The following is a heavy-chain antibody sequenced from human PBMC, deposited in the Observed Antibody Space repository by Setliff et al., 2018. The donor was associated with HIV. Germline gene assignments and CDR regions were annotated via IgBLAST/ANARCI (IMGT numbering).Heavy chain of an antibody. J-gene: IGHJ3*02. D-gene: IGHD6-13*01. CDR3: AKVLDIATTGRRLGVLDI. CDR1: GFTFSDYY. CDR2: ISGSGDDT. V-gene: IGHV3-23*01. Sequence: PGGSLRLSCAASGFTFSDYYMTWIRQAPGKGLEWVSGISGSGDDTYYADSVKGRFTISRDNSKNTLYLQMNSLRVEDTALYYCAKVLDIATTGRRLGVLDIWGQGTMVTVSS.